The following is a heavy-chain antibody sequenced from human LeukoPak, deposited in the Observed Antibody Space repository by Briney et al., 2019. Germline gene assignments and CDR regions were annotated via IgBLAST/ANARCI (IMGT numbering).Heavy chain of an antibody. CDR3: ARWWGFDP. D-gene: IGHD2-15*01. Sequence: KPSETLSLTCAVYGGSFSDYYWSWIRQSPDKGLEWIGEISHSGSANYNPSLKSRVTISVDTSKNQFSLKLSSVTAADTAVYYCARWWGFDPWGQGTLVTVSS. V-gene: IGHV4-34*01. CDR1: GGSFSDYY. CDR2: ISHSGSA. J-gene: IGHJ5*02.